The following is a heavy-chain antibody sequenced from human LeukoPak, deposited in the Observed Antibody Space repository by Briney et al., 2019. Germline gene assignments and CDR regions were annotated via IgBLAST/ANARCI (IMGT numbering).Heavy chain of an antibody. J-gene: IGHJ4*02. CDR3: AKKKGVIVGATYYFDY. D-gene: IGHD1-26*01. CDR2: ISSSSSTI. Sequence: GGSLRLSCAGSGFTFSDFWMTWVRQTPGKGLEWVSYISSSSSTIYYADSVKGRFTISRDNAKNTVYLQMNSLRAEDTAVYYCAKKKGVIVGATYYFDYWGQGTLVTVSS. CDR1: GFTFSDFW. V-gene: IGHV3-48*04.